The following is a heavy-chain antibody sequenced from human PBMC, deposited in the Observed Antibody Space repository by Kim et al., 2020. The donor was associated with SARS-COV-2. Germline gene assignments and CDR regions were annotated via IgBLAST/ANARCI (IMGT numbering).Heavy chain of an antibody. D-gene: IGHD3-16*02. CDR2: IKQDGSEK. Sequence: GGSLRLSCAASGLTFSSYWMSWVRQAPGKGLEWVANIKQDGSEKYYVDSMKGRFTISRDNAKNSLYLQMNSLRAEDTAVYYCARGALSYDYIWGSYRYQEPPPTLFDIWGQGTMVTVSS. J-gene: IGHJ3*02. CDR3: ARGALSYDYIWGSYRYQEPPPTLFDI. CDR1: GLTFSSYW. V-gene: IGHV3-7*01.